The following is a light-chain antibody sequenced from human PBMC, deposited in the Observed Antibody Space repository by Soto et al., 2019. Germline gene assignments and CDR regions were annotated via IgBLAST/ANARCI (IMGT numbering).Light chain of an antibody. V-gene: IGKV1-8*01. CDR3: QQYYSYLQYT. Sequence: AIRMTQSPSSLSASTGDRVTITCRASQGISSYLAWYQQKPGKDPKLLIYAASTLQSGVPSRFSGSGSGTDFTLTISCLQSEDFATDYCQQYYSYLQYTFGQGTKLEIK. CDR1: QGISSY. J-gene: IGKJ2*01. CDR2: AAS.